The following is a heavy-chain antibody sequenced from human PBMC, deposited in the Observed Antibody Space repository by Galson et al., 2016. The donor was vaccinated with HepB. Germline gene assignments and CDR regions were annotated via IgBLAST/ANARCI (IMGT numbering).Heavy chain of an antibody. CDR3: AKVSGQYSSSWYYFDY. Sequence: SLRLSCAASGFTFSSYAMGWVRQPPGKGLEWVSGISAGGRTYYADSVKGRFTISRDNSKNTLYLQMNSLRVEDTAVYYCAKVSGQYSSSWYYFDYWGQGTLVTVSS. CDR1: GFTFSSYA. V-gene: IGHV3-23*01. CDR2: ISAGGRT. D-gene: IGHD6-13*01. J-gene: IGHJ4*02.